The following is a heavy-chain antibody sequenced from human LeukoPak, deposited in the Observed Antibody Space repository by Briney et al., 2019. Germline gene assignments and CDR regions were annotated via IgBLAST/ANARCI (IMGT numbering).Heavy chain of an antibody. D-gene: IGHD3-10*01. V-gene: IGHV3-30*02. J-gene: IGHJ4*02. CDR3: AKDFSRRVLGGWAPNYYGSGSYVDY. CDR1: GFTFSSYG. CDR2: IRYDGSNK. Sequence: PGGSLRLSCAASGFTFSSYGMHWVRQAPGKGLEWVAFIRYDGSNKYYADSVKGRFTISRDNSKNTLYLQMNSLRAEDTAVYYCAKDFSRRVLGGWAPNYYGSGSYVDYWGQGTLVTVSS.